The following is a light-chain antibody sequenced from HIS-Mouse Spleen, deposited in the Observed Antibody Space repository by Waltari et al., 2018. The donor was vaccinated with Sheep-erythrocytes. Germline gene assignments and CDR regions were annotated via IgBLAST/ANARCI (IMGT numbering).Light chain of an antibody. CDR3: SSYAGSNNWV. Sequence: QSALTQPPSASGSPGQSVPISCPGTSSDVGGYNDVSWYQQHPGKAPKLMIYEVSKRPSGVPDRFSGSKSGNTASLTVSGLQAEDEADYYCSSYAGSNNWVFGGGTKLTVL. CDR1: SSDVGGYND. J-gene: IGLJ3*02. CDR2: EVS. V-gene: IGLV2-8*01.